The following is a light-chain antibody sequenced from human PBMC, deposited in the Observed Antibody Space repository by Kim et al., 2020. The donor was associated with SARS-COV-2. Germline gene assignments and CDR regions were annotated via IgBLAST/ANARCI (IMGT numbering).Light chain of an antibody. J-gene: IGLJ1*01. CDR2: CDD. Sequence: APRKTAMITCGGNNIGSKTVHWYQQKPGRAPVLVISCDDDRPSGIPERFSGSNSGNTATLTVSRVEVGDEADYYCQVWDGRIDKYVFGSGTKVTVL. CDR1: NIGSKT. V-gene: IGLV3-21*04. CDR3: QVWDGRIDKYV.